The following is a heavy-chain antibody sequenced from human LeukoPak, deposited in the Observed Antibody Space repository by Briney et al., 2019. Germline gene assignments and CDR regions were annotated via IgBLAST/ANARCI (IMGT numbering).Heavy chain of an antibody. CDR3: ARGGWNYVFNY. CDR1: GFTFNTYE. J-gene: IGHJ4*02. V-gene: IGHV3-48*03. Sequence: GGSLRLSCAASGFTFNTYEMNWARQAPGKGREWLAYIPSSGSTIYYADYVKGRFTISRDNAKNSLYLQMNSLRAEDTAVYYCARGGWNYVFNYWGQGTLVTVSS. D-gene: IGHD1-7*01. CDR2: IPSSGSTI.